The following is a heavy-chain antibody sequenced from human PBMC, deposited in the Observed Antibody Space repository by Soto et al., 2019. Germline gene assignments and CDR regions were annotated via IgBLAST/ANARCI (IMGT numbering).Heavy chain of an antibody. D-gene: IGHD3-9*01. CDR2: ISAYNGNT. J-gene: IGHJ6*02. CDR3: ARYYDILTGYWDYYYYGMDV. Sequence: GASVKVSCKASGYTFTSYGISWVRQAPGQGLEWMGWISAYNGNTNYAQKLQGRVTMTTDTSTSTAYMELRSLRSDDTAVYYCARYYDILTGYWDYYYYGMDVWGQGTTVTVSS. CDR1: GYTFTSYG. V-gene: IGHV1-18*01.